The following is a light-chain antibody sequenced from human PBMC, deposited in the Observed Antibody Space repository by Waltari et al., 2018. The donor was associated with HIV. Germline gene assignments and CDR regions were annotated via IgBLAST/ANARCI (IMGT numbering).Light chain of an antibody. CDR3: SSYTSSSTYV. J-gene: IGLJ1*01. V-gene: IGLV2-18*02. Sequence: QSALTQPPSVSGSPGQSVPISCTGSSSDIGRHNRVSWYQQPPGTAPKLLIYDVTYRPSGVPDRFSGSKSGNTASLTISGRQAEDEADYYCSSYTSSSTYVFGTGTRVTVL. CDR2: DVT. CDR1: SSDIGRHNR.